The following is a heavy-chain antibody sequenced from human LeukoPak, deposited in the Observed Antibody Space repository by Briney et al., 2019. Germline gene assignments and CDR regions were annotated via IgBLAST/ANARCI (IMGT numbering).Heavy chain of an antibody. CDR3: ARVPVEGYYDSSGYPS. D-gene: IGHD3-22*01. Sequence: GTSLRLSCAASGFPFSNYGMHWVRQAPGKGLEWVAVIWYDGSNKYYADSVKGRFTISRDNSKNTLYLQMNSLRAEDTAVYYCARVPVEGYYDSSGYPSWGQGTLVTVSS. V-gene: IGHV3-33*01. CDR1: GFPFSNYG. J-gene: IGHJ5*02. CDR2: IWYDGSNK.